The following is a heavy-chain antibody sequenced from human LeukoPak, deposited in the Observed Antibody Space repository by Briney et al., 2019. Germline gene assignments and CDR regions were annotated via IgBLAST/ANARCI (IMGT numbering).Heavy chain of an antibody. Sequence: GGSLRLSCSASGFTFSSYAMAWVRQAPGKGLGRVSAISGSGGNTYYADSVKGRFTISRDNSKNTLYLQMNSLRAEDTAVYYCANWVEGARPSLDYWGQGALVTVSS. CDR2: ISGSGGNT. J-gene: IGHJ4*02. D-gene: IGHD6-6*01. V-gene: IGHV3-23*01. CDR3: ANWVEGARPSLDY. CDR1: GFTFSSYA.